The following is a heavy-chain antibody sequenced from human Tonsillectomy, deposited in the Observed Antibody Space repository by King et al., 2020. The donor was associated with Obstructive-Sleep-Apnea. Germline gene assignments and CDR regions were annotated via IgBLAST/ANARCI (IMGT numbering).Heavy chain of an antibody. CDR2: VSTYGRRQ. CDR1: GFTFSNFE. CDR3: ARDFDY. J-gene: IGHJ4*02. V-gene: IGHV3-30*14. Sequence: VQLVESGGDVVRPGTSLTLSCIASGFTFSNFEIHWVREAPGKGLEWVTLVSTYGRRQYYADSVKGRLTISRDNSKNTVYLQMNNLRPDDTAMYYCARDFDYWGQGTLVTVSP.